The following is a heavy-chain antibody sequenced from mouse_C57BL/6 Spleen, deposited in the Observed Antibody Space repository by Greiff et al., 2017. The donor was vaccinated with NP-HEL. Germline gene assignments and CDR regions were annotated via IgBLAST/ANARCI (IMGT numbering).Heavy chain of an antibody. CDR2: IDPETGGT. CDR3: TRSSSQFAY. V-gene: IGHV1-15*01. CDR1: GYTFTDYE. D-gene: IGHD1-1*01. J-gene: IGHJ3*01. Sequence: VKLMESGAELVRPGASVTLSCKASGYTFTDYEMHWVKQTPVHGLEWIGAIDPETGGTAYNQKFKGKAILTADKSSSTAYMELRSLTSEDSAVYYCTRSSSQFAYWGQGTLVTVSA.